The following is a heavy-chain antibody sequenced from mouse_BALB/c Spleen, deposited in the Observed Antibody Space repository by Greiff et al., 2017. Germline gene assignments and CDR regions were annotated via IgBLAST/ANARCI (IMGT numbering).Heavy chain of an antibody. V-gene: IGHV1-87*01. CDR2: IYPGDGDT. J-gene: IGHJ1*01. Sequence: VQLQQSGAELARPGASVKLSCKASGYTFTSYWMQWVKQRPGQGLEWIGAIYPGDGDTRYTQKFKGKATLTADKSSSTAYMQLSSLASEDSAVYYCARSLDWYFDVWGAGTTVTVSS. D-gene: IGHD2-10*02. CDR3: ARSLDWYFDV. CDR1: GYTFTSYW.